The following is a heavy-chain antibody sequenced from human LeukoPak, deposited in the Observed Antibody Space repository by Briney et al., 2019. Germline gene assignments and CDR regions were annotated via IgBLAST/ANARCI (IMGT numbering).Heavy chain of an antibody. CDR2: ISAYNGNT. CDR1: GYTFTSYG. D-gene: IGHD2-2*01. Sequence: GASVKVSCKASGYTFTSYGISWVRQAPGQGLEWMGWISAYNGNTNYAQKLQGRVTMTTDTSMSTAYMELRSLRSDDTAVYYCARDQSYRLGYCSSTSCHAGLTWFDPWGQGTLVTVSS. J-gene: IGHJ5*02. CDR3: ARDQSYRLGYCSSTSCHAGLTWFDP. V-gene: IGHV1-18*01.